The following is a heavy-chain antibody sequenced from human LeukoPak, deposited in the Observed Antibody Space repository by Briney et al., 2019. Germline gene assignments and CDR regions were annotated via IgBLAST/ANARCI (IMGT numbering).Heavy chain of an antibody. D-gene: IGHD2-21*01. J-gene: IGHJ4*02. V-gene: IGHV3-48*03. Sequence: PGGSLRLSCAASGFTFSSYEMNWVRQAPGKGLEWVSYISSSGSTIYYADSVKGRFTISRDNAKNSLYLQMNSLRAEDTAVYYCARDSRRLNFDYWGQGTLVTVSS. CDR1: GFTFSSYE. CDR2: ISSSGSTI. CDR3: ARDSRRLNFDY.